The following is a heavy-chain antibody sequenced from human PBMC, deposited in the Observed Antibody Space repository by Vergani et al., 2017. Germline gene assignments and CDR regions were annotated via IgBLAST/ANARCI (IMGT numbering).Heavy chain of an antibody. V-gene: IGHV3-66*02. CDR3: ARGKYYGSGTHVDP. CDR1: GSTVSGYY. Sequence: ELQLVESGGGLVQPGGSLRLSCAASGSTVSGYYMTWVRQAPGKGLEWVSHINSGDETYYGASVKSRVTISRDTSKNTLHLQINNLRVEDTAVYYCARGKYYGSGTHVDPRGQGNLVTV. CDR2: INSGDET. D-gene: IGHD3-10*01. J-gene: IGHJ5*02.